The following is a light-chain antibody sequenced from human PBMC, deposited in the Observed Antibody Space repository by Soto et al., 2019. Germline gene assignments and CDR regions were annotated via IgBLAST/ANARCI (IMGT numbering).Light chain of an antibody. V-gene: IGKV3-11*01. CDR1: QSVSSS. J-gene: IGKJ3*01. Sequence: EIVLTQSPATLSLSPGERATLSCRASQSVSSSLAWYQQKPGQAPRLLIYDASNRATGIPARFSGSGSGTDFTLTISSLEPEDFAVYYCQQHSNWVTFGPGTKVDIK. CDR2: DAS. CDR3: QQHSNWVT.